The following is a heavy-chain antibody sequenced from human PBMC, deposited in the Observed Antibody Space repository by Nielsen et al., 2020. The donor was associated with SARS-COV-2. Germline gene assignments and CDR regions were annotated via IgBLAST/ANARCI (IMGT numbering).Heavy chain of an antibody. CDR1: GYSFTSYW. Sequence: GESLKISCKGSGYSFTSYWIGWVRQMPGKGLEWMGIIYPGDSDTRYSPSFQGQVTISADKSISTAYLQWSSLKASDTAMYYCARLRAGRFLEWLLSKRYFDYWGQGTLVTVSS. CDR2: IYPGDSDT. J-gene: IGHJ4*02. CDR3: ARLRAGRFLEWLLSKRYFDY. V-gene: IGHV5-51*01. D-gene: IGHD3-3*01.